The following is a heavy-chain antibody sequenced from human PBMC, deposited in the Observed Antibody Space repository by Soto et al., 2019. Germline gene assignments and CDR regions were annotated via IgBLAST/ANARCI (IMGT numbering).Heavy chain of an antibody. J-gene: IGHJ4*02. CDR1: GFTFSSYA. Sequence: GGSLRLSCAASGFTFSSYAVHWVRQAPGKGLEWVALISYDGNNKYYADSVKGRFTISRDNSKNTLYLQMNSLRAEDTALYYCARFRFTSGWYYFDYWGQGTLVTVSS. V-gene: IGHV3-30-3*01. CDR3: ARFRFTSGWYYFDY. D-gene: IGHD6-19*01. CDR2: ISYDGNNK.